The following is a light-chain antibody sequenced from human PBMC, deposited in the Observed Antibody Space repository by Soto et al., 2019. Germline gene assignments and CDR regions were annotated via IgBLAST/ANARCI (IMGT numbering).Light chain of an antibody. CDR3: SSFTSRSSYV. CDR2: DVN. CDR1: SSDIGGFIH. Sequence: QSVLTQPASVSDSPGQSITISCIGTSSDIGGFIHVSWHQQHPGKAPKLIIYDVNNRPAGVSNRFSGSKTGNTASLIISGLQAEDEADYYCSSFTSRSSYVFGSGTKLTVL. V-gene: IGLV2-14*01. J-gene: IGLJ1*01.